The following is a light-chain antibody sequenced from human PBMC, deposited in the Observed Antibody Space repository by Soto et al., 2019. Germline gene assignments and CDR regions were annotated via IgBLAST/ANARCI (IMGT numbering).Light chain of an antibody. Sequence: QPVLTQSPSASASLGASVKHTCTLSSGHSSYAIAWHQQQPEKGPRYLMKLNSDGSHSKGDGIPDRFSGSSSGAERYLTISSLQSEDEVDYYCQTWGTGINWVFGGGTKLTVL. CDR1: SGHSSYA. V-gene: IGLV4-69*01. CDR2: LNSDGSH. J-gene: IGLJ3*02. CDR3: QTWGTGINWV.